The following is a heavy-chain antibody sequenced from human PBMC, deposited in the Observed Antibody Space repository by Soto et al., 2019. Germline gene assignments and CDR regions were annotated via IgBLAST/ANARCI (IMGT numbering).Heavy chain of an antibody. CDR1: VDSITTSY. J-gene: IGHJ4*02. Sequence: KPSETLSLTCTVSVDSITTSYWIWIRQPPGQGLEWIGYIHHSGSTNYNTSLSSRVTMSMDTSKNQFSLRLSSVTAADAAVYFCARGALGGAFDYWGQGALVTVSS. D-gene: IGHD3-16*01. CDR3: ARGALGGAFDY. V-gene: IGHV4-59*01. CDR2: IHHSGST.